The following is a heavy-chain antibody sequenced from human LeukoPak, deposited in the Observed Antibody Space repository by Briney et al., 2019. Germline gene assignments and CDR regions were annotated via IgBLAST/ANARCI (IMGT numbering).Heavy chain of an antibody. D-gene: IGHD6-19*01. V-gene: IGHV4-34*01. CDR1: GGSFSSHY. Sequence: SETPSLTCGVSGGSFSSHYWPWIRQPTGKGLEWIGEINPRGSTNYNSSLESPVTASADPSRNQLSLSLTSVTAADSAVYFCARGLRQGSAWSWGPREKSYQYMDVWGTGTTVIVSS. J-gene: IGHJ6*04. CDR2: INPRGST. CDR3: ARGLRQGSAWSWGPREKSYQYMDV.